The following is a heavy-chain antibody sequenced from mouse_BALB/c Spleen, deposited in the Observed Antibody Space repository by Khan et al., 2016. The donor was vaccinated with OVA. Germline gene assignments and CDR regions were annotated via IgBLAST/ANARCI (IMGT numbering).Heavy chain of an antibody. CDR2: IWGDGST. Sequence: QVQLKESGPGLVAPSQSLSITCTVSGFSLTGYGVNWVRQPPGKGLEWLGMIWGDGSTDYNSALKSRLNLSKDNSKSQVFLKMNSLQTDDTARYYCARAYYGNYREAMDYWGHGTSVTVSS. CDR3: ARAYYGNYREAMDY. D-gene: IGHD2-10*01. J-gene: IGHJ4*01. V-gene: IGHV2-6-7*01. CDR1: GFSLTGYG.